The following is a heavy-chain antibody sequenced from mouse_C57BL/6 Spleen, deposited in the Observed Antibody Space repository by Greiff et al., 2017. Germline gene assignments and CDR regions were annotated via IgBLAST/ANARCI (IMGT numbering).Heavy chain of an antibody. V-gene: IGHV1-82*01. J-gene: IGHJ2*01. CDR3: ARKGGYSNSDYFDY. D-gene: IGHD2-5*01. CDR2: IYPGDGDT. CDR1: GYAFSSSW. Sequence: QVQLQQSGPELVKPGASVKISCKASGYAFSSSWMNWVKQRPGKGLEWIGRIYPGDGDTNYNGKFKGKATLTADKSSSTAYMQLSSLTSEDSAVYVCARKGGYSNSDYFDYWGQGTTLTVSS.